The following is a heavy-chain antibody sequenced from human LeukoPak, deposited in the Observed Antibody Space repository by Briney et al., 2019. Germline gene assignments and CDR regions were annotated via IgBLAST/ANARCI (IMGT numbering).Heavy chain of an antibody. D-gene: IGHD1-26*01. CDR2: IYYSGST. V-gene: IGHV4-38-2*02. Sequence: SETLSLTCTVSGYSISSGYYWGWIRQPPGEGLEWIGSIYYSGSTYYNPSLKSRVTISVDTSKNQFSLKLSSVTAADTAVYYCARGGGSYFSFDYWGQGTLVTVSS. J-gene: IGHJ4*02. CDR1: GYSISSGYY. CDR3: ARGGGSYFSFDY.